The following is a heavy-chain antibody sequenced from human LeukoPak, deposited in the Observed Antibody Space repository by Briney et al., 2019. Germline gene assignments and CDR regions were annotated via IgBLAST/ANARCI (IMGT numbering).Heavy chain of an antibody. CDR3: ASMVRGVMRIDY. CDR1: GGSFSGYY. CDR2: INHSGST. Sequence: SETLSLTCAVYGGSFSGYYWSWIRQPPGKGLEWTGEINHSGSTNYNPSLKSRVTISVDTSKNQFSLKLSSVTAADTAVYYCASMVRGVMRIDYWGQGTLVTVSS. V-gene: IGHV4-34*01. D-gene: IGHD3-10*01. J-gene: IGHJ4*02.